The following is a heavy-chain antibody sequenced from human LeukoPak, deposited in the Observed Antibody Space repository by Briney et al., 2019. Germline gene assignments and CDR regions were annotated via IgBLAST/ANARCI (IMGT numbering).Heavy chain of an antibody. D-gene: IGHD6-13*01. CDR3: ARDHDSSSCPYFDY. J-gene: IGHJ4*02. CDR2: IQFDGSNN. V-gene: IGHV3-30*02. Sequence: GGSLTLSCAASGFTFSNYGMHWLRQAPGKGLAWVAFIQFDGSNNYYPDSVKGRFTISRDNAKNSLYLQINSLRAEDTAVYYCARDHDSSSCPYFDYWGQGTLVTVSS. CDR1: GFTFSNYG.